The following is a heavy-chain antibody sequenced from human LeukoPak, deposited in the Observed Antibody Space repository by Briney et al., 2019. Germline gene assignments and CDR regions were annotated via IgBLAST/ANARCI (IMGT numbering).Heavy chain of an antibody. D-gene: IGHD6-13*01. J-gene: IGHJ5*02. V-gene: IGHV3-30-3*01. CDR2: ISYDGSNK. Sequence: PGGSLRLSCAASGFTFSSYAMHWVRQAPGKGLEWVAVISYDGSNKYYADSVKGRFTISRDNSKNTLYLQMNSLRAEDTAVYYCAGEGGRPGIAAAGYNWFDPWGQGTLVTVSS. CDR1: GFTFSSYA. CDR3: AGEGGRPGIAAAGYNWFDP.